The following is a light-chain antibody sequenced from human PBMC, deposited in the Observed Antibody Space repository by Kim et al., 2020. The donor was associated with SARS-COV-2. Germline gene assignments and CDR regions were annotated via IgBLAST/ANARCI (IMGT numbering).Light chain of an antibody. CDR2: GAS. Sequence: EIVLTQSPGTLSLSPGEGATLSCRASQSVTSSYLAWYQQKPGQAPRLLIYGASSRATGIPDRFSASGSGTDFTLTISRLEPEDFAVYYCQQYGTSPLTFGGGTKVDIK. CDR3: QQYGTSPLT. J-gene: IGKJ4*01. V-gene: IGKV3-20*01. CDR1: QSVTSSY.